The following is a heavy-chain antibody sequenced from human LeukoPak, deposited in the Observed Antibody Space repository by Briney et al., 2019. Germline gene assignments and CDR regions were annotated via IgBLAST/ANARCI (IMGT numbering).Heavy chain of an antibody. V-gene: IGHV3-9*01. Sequence: GKSLRLSCAASGFTFDDYAMHWVRQGPGKGLEWVSVISWNSGSIVYADSVKGRFTISRDNAKNSLYLQMDTLRPEDTALYYCATDSMLVSGSGSYFDHWGQGTLVSVSS. J-gene: IGHJ4*02. CDR1: GFTFDDYA. CDR2: ISWNSGSI. CDR3: ATDSMLVSGSGSYFDH. D-gene: IGHD3-10*01.